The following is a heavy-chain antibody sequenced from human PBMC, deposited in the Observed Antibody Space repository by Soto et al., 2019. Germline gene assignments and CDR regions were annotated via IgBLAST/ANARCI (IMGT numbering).Heavy chain of an antibody. CDR3: ARSDGRY. Sequence: QVQLQESGPGLVKPSETLSLTCTVSGGSISSYYWSWIRQPPGKGLEWIGHIYYSGSNNYNPSLKRRVTISVSTAKNQFSLKLSSVTAADTAVYYCARSDGRYWGQGTLVTVSS. V-gene: IGHV4-59*01. CDR1: GGSISSYY. CDR2: IYYSGSN. J-gene: IGHJ4*02.